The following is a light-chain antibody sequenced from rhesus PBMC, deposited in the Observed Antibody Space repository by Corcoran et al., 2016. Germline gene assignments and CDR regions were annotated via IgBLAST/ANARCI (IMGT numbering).Light chain of an antibody. V-gene: IGKV3-10*01. CDR2: GAS. CDR1: QSVSSF. Sequence: QVILTQSPATLSLSPGERATLSCRASQSVSSFFAWYQQKPGQAPRLPIYGASSRATGIPDRFSGSGSGTDFTLTISSLEPEDVGVYHCYQHSGGYSFGQGTKVEIK. J-gene: IGKJ2*01. CDR3: YQHSGGYS.